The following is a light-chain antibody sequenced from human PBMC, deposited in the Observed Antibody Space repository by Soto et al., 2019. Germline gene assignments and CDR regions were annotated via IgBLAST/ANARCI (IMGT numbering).Light chain of an antibody. CDR3: QTWGTGIHV. J-gene: IGLJ1*01. V-gene: IGLV4-69*01. CDR1: SGHSSYA. CDR2: LNSDGSH. Sequence: QPVLTQSPSASASLGASVKFTCTLSSGHSSYAIAWHQQQPEKGPRYLMKLNSDGSHSTGDGIPDRFSGSSSGAERYLTISSLQSEDEADYYCQTWGTGIHVFGTGTKLTVL.